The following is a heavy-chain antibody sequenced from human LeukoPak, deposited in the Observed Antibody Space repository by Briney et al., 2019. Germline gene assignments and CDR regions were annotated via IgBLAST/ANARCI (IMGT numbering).Heavy chain of an antibody. CDR1: GYTFTSYG. J-gene: IGHJ4*02. CDR2: ISAYNGNT. V-gene: IGHV1-18*04. Sequence: GASVKVSCKASGYTFTSYGISWVRQAPGQGLEWMGWISAYNGNTNYAQKLQGRVTMTTDTSTSTAYMELRSLRSDDTAVYYCAKEMSKVAGTTLWYWGQGTLVTVSS. D-gene: IGHD2/OR15-2a*01. CDR3: AKEMSKVAGTTLWY.